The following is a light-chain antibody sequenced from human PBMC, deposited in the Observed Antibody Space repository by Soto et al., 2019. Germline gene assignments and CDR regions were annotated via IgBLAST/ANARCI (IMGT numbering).Light chain of an antibody. Sequence: DIPMTQSPSTLSASVGDRVTITCRASQSISSWLAWYQQKPGKAPKLLIYDASSLESGVPSRFSGSGSGTEFTLTISSLQPDDFATYYCQQYNSFPWTFGLGTKVDIK. CDR2: DAS. CDR3: QQYNSFPWT. CDR1: QSISSW. J-gene: IGKJ1*01. V-gene: IGKV1-5*01.